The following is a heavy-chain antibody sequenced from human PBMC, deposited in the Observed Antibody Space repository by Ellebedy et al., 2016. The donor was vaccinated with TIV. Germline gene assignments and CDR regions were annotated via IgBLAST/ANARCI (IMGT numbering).Heavy chain of an antibody. D-gene: IGHD3-10*01. CDR1: GFSLTGSD. CDR3: ARGGPGGDNWFFGL. J-gene: IGHJ2*01. Sequence: PGGSLRLSCAASGFSLTGSDLHWVRRPAGKGLEWVSASGAAGNTYYPDSVRGRFTISRESAKNSFYLQMNSLTARDTAVYYCARGGPGGDNWFFGLWGRGTRVTVSS. CDR2: SGAAGNT. V-gene: IGHV3-13*01.